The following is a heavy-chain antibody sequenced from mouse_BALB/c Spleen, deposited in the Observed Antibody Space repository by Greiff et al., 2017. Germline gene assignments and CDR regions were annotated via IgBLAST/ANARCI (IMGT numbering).Heavy chain of an antibody. CDR1: GFTFSSYG. D-gene: IGHD1-1*01. CDR3: ARLYGSSGDIYYYAMDY. Sequence: EVKLMESGGDLVKPGGSLKLSCAASGFTFSSYGMSWVRQTPDKRLEWVATISSGGSYTYYPDSVKGRFTISRDNAKNTLYLQMSSLKSEDTAMYYCARLYGSSGDIYYYAMDYWGQGTSVTVSS. J-gene: IGHJ4*01. CDR2: ISSGGSYT. V-gene: IGHV5-6*01.